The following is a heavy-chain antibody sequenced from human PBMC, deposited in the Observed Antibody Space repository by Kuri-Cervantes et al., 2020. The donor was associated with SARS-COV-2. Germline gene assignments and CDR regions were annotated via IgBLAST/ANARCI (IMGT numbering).Heavy chain of an antibody. D-gene: IGHD6-13*01. CDR2: IYYSGST. CDR1: GGSISSGGYY. V-gene: IGHV4-31*03. Sequence: TLSLTCTVSGGSISSGGYYWSWIRQHPGKGLEWIGYIYYSGSTYYNPSLKSRVTISVDTSKNQFSLRLLSMTAADTAVYYCARHIAAAGNFDYWGQGTLVTVSS. J-gene: IGHJ4*02. CDR3: ARHIAAAGNFDY.